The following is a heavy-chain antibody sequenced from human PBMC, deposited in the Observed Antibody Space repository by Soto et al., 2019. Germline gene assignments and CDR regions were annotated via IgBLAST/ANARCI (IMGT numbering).Heavy chain of an antibody. J-gene: IGHJ4*02. CDR3: TTDPDYYDSSGYYYGEHY. D-gene: IGHD3-22*01. Sequence: PGGSLRLSCAASGFTFSNAWMSWVRQAPGKGLEWVGRSKSKTDGGTTDYAAPVKGRFTISRDDSKNTLYLQMNSLKTEDTAVYYCTTDPDYYDSSGYYYGEHYWGQGTLVTVSS. CDR2: SKSKTDGGTT. V-gene: IGHV3-15*01. CDR1: GFTFSNAW.